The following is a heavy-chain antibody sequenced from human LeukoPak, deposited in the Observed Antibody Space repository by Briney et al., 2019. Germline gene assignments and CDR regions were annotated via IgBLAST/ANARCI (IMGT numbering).Heavy chain of an antibody. Sequence: PGGSLRLSCGASGFTFSSFSMNWVRQAPGKGLEWVSSISSSSSYIYYADSVKGRFTISRDNAKNSLYLQMNSLRAEDTAVYYCVRGAYSSSWLNFDYWGQGTLVTVSS. CDR1: GFTFSSFS. J-gene: IGHJ4*02. V-gene: IGHV3-21*04. CDR3: VRGAYSSSWLNFDY. D-gene: IGHD6-13*01. CDR2: ISSSSSYI.